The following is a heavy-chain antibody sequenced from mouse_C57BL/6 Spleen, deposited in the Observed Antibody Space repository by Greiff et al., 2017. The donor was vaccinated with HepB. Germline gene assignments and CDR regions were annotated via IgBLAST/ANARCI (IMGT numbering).Heavy chain of an antibody. D-gene: IGHD2-4*01. Sequence: QVQLQQPGAELVMPGASVKLSCKASGYTFTSYWMHWVKQRPGQGLEWIGEIDPSDSYTNYNQKFKGKSTLTVDKSSSTAYMQLSSLTSEDSAVYYCARGALYDYDSYWYFDVWGTGTTVTVSS. CDR1: GYTFTSYW. CDR2: IDPSDSYT. CDR3: ARGALYDYDSYWYFDV. J-gene: IGHJ1*03. V-gene: IGHV1-69*01.